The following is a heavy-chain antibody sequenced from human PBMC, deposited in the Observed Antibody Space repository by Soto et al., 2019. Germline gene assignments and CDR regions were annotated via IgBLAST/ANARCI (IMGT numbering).Heavy chain of an antibody. Sequence: RRLSCAASGFTFSSYGMHWVRQAPGKGLEWVAVISYDGSNKYYADSVKGRFTISRDNSKNTLYLQMNSLRAEDTAVYYCAKHQYYDFWSGYSDYWGQGTLVTVSS. CDR2: ISYDGSNK. CDR1: GFTFSSYG. V-gene: IGHV3-30*18. CDR3: AKHQYYDFWSGYSDY. J-gene: IGHJ4*02. D-gene: IGHD3-3*01.